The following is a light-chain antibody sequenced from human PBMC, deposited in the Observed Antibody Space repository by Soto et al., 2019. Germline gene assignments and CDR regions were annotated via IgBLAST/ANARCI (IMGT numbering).Light chain of an antibody. V-gene: IGKV3-11*01. CDR1: QSVGSY. CDR3: QQLSHWPFT. CDR2: DAS. Sequence: EIVLTQSPATLSLSPGERATLSCRASQSVGSYLAWYQQKPGQAPRPLIYDASKRATGIPARFSGSGSGIDFTLTISSLEPEDCAIYYCQQLSHWPFTFGPGTKVDIK. J-gene: IGKJ3*01.